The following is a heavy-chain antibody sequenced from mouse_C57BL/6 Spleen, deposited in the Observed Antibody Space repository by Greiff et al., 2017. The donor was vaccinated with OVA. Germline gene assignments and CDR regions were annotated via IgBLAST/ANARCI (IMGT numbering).Heavy chain of an antibody. J-gene: IGHJ3*01. D-gene: IGHD1-1*01. V-gene: IGHV3-6*01. CDR3: ARDYYGSSSFAY. CDR1: GYSITSGYY. Sequence: EVQLQQSGPGLVKPSQSLSLTCSVTGYSITSGYYWNWIRQFPGNKLECMGYISYDGSNNYNPSLKNRISINLDTSKNQFFLKLNSVTTEDTATYYCARDYYGSSSFAYWGQGTLVTVSA. CDR2: ISYDGSN.